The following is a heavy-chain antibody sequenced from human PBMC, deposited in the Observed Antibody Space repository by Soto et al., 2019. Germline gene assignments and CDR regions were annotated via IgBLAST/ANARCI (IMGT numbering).Heavy chain of an antibody. J-gene: IGHJ6*03. Sequence: PSETLSLTCAVYGGSFSGYYWSWIRQPPGKGLEWIGEINHSGSTNYNPSLKSRVTISVDTSKNQFSLKLSSVTAADTAVYYCARRRTYYYYYYMDVRGKGTTVTVSS. V-gene: IGHV4-34*01. CDR1: GGSFSGYY. CDR3: ARRRTYYYYYYMDV. CDR2: INHSGST.